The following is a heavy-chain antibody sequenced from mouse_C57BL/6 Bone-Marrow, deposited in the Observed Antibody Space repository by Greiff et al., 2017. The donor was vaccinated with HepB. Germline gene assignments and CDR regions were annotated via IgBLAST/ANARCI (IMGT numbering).Heavy chain of an antibody. J-gene: IGHJ4*01. CDR3: ARGSTVAAPYAMDY. Sequence: QVTLKECGPGILQSSQTLSLTCSFSGFSLSTSGMGVSWIRQPSGKGLEWLAHSYWDDDKRYNPSLKSRLTISKDTSRNQVFLKITSVDTADTATYYCARGSTVAAPYAMDYWGQGTSVTVSS. CDR2: SYWDDDK. V-gene: IGHV8-12*01. D-gene: IGHD1-1*01. CDR1: GFSLSTSGMG.